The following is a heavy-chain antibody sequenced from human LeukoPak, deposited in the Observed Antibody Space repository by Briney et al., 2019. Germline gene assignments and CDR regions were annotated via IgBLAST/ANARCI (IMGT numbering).Heavy chain of an antibody. CDR3: VREYYDSSGIKYAFDI. CDR1: GYIFTDYY. Sequence: ASVKVSCKAPGYIFTDYYIHWVRQAPGQGLEWMGCIDPDSGGTKYGQKFQGRVTMTRDTSINTAYMELSRLRSDDTAVYYCVREYYDSSGIKYAFDIWGQGTMVTVSS. V-gene: IGHV1-2*02. J-gene: IGHJ3*02. D-gene: IGHD3-22*01. CDR2: IDPDSGGT.